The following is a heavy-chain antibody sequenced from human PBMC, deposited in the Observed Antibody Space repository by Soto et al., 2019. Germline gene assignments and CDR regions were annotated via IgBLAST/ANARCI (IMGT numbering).Heavy chain of an antibody. V-gene: IGHV4-30-2*06. CDR3: ARAGGSGPLDDWFDP. J-gene: IGHJ5*02. CDR1: GVSICSCGYS. CDR2: IFHSGTT. Sequence: SEPLSLPCGVSGVSICSCGYSWGWILHSPGKGLEWMGYIFHSGTTDYNPSLKSRLTISVDRSKNQFSLRLRSVTAADTALYYCARAGGSGPLDDWFDPWGQGTLVTVSS. D-gene: IGHD3-10*01.